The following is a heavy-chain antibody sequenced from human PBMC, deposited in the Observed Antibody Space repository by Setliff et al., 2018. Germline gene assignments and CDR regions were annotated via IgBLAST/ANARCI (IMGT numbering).Heavy chain of an antibody. J-gene: IGHJ4*02. CDR2: ISGFTGDT. CDR3: ARSSAPSVVLAADFDY. V-gene: IGHV1-18*01. CDR1: GFMFSTYG. Sequence: ASVKVSCKTSGFMFSTYGLSWVRQAPGQGPEWIGCISGFTGDTKYAPKFQDRVILTIDESSTTAHMELRSLTSDDTAFYYCARSSAPSVVLAADFDYWGQGTLVTSPQ. D-gene: IGHD6-19*01.